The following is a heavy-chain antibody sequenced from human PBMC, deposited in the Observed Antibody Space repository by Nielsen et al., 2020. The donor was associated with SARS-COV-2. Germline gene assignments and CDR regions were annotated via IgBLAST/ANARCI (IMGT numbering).Heavy chain of an antibody. J-gene: IGHJ4*02. CDR3: ARGGLVVVDSFDY. V-gene: IGHV1-46*01. D-gene: IGHD2-15*01. CDR2: INSSGGRT. Sequence: ASVKVSCKTSGYTFTSHYVHWVRQAPGQGLDWMGLINSSGGRTIYAQMFQGRVTVTRDTSTSTVYMELSSLRSEDTAVYYCARGGLVVVDSFDYWGQGTLVTVSS. CDR1: GYTFTSHY.